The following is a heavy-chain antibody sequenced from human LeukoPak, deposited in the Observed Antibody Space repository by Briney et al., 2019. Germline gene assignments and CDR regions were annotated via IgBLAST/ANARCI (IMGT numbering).Heavy chain of an antibody. V-gene: IGHV3-23*01. J-gene: IGHJ4*02. CDR1: GFSFSTYA. CDR3: AIDCRMNNSGWYCAAIGDY. CDR2: LSQSGGGT. D-gene: IGHD6-19*01. Sequence: GESLTLSCAASGFSFSTYAMSWVRQPPGKGLEWVSTLSQSGGGTYYADSVKDRFTISRHNSRNTLYLQMNSLRAEDTAVYYCAIDCRMNNSGWYCAAIGDYWGQGTLVTVSS.